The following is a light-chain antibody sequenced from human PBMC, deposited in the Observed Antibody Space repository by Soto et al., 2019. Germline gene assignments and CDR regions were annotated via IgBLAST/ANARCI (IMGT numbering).Light chain of an antibody. J-gene: IGKJ4*01. CDR3: QKYNSAPLT. CDR2: AAS. Sequence: DIQMTQSPASLSASLGDRVTITCRASQGIGVYLAWFQQKPGKVPRLLIYAASALRSGVPSRFSGGGSGTDFTLTINSLQPEDVATYYCQKYNSAPLTCGGGTKVDIK. V-gene: IGKV1-27*01. CDR1: QGIGVY.